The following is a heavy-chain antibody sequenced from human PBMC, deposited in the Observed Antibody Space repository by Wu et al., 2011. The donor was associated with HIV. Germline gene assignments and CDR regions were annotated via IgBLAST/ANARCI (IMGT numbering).Heavy chain of an antibody. V-gene: IGHV1-2*02. CDR1: GYTFTGYY. CDR3: ARRGQGYSSSPYVFDI. J-gene: IGHJ3*02. Sequence: SGYTFTGYYMHWVRQAPGQGLEWMGWINPNSGGTNYAQKFQGRVTMTRDTSISTAYMELSRLRSDDTAVYYCARRGQGYSSSPYVFDIWGQGTMVTVSS. CDR2: INPNSGGT. D-gene: IGHD6-13*01.